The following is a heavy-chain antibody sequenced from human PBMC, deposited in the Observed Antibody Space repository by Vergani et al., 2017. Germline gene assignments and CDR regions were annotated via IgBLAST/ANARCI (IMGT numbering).Heavy chain of an antibody. V-gene: IGHV1-69*04. CDR3: ARAAKEYYYDSSGYPKDYFDY. CDR2: IIPILGIA. J-gene: IGHJ4*02. CDR1: GGTFSSYA. D-gene: IGHD3-22*01. Sequence: QVQLVQSGAEVKKPGASVKVSCKASGGTFSSYAISWVRQAPGQGLEWMGRIIPILGIANYAQKFQGRVTITADKSTSTAYMELSSLRSEETAVYYCARAAKEYYYDSSGYPKDYFDYWGQGTLVTVSS.